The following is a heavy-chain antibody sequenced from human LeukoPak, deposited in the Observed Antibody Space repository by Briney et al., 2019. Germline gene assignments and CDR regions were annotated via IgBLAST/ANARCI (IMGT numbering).Heavy chain of an antibody. CDR1: GGSISSSSYY. V-gene: IGHV4-39*01. CDR2: IYYSGST. D-gene: IGHD6-19*01. J-gene: IGHJ6*03. Sequence: SETLSLTCTVSGGSISSSSYYWGWIRQPPGKGLEWIGSIYYSGSTYYNPSLKSRVTISVDTSKNQFSLKLSSVTAADTAVYYCARPDSGWGYMDVWGKGTTVTISS. CDR3: ARPDSGWGYMDV.